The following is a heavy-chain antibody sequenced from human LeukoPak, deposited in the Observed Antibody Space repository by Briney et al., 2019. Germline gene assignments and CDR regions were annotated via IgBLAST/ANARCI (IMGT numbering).Heavy chain of an antibody. V-gene: IGHV4-59*01. CDR1: GGSISSYY. CDR3: ARGPPMVRDY. J-gene: IGHJ4*02. CDR2: IYYSGST. D-gene: IGHD3-10*01. Sequence: SVTLPLTCTVSGGSISSYYWSWIRQPPGKGLEWIGYIYYSGSTNYNPSLKSRVTISVDTSKNQFSLKLSSVTAADTAVYYCARGPPMVRDYWGQGTLVTVSS.